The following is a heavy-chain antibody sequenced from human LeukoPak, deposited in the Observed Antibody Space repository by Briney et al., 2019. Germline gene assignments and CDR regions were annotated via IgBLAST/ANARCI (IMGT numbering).Heavy chain of an antibody. D-gene: IGHD3-10*01. CDR2: IYHSGST. Sequence: SETLSLTCAVSGYSISSGYYWGWIRQPPGKGLEWIGSIYHSGSTYYNPSLKSRVTISVDTSKNQFSLKLSSVTAADTAVYYCARFKVRGVIKIFDYWGQGTLVTVSS. CDR3: ARFKVRGVIKIFDY. J-gene: IGHJ4*02. CDR1: GYSISSGYY. V-gene: IGHV4-38-2*01.